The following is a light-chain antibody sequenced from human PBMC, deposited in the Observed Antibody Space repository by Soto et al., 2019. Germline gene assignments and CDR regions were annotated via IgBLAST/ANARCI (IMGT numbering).Light chain of an antibody. CDR2: DAS. CDR1: QDISNY. J-gene: IGKJ1*01. Sequence: DIQMTQSPSSLSASVGDRVTITCQASQDISNYLNWYQQKPGKAPKLLIYDASNLETGVPSRFSGSGSGTDFTFTISSLQPEDIATYYCQQSYDMPWTLGQGTKVDIK. CDR3: QQSYDMPWT. V-gene: IGKV1-33*01.